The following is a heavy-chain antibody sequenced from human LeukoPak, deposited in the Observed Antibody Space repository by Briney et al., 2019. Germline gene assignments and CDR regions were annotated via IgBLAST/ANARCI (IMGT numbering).Heavy chain of an antibody. J-gene: IGHJ4*02. Sequence: PGGPLRLSCAASGFTFSSYGMHWVRQAPGKGLEWVAVIWYDGSNKYYADSVKGRFTISRDNSKNTLYLQMNSLRAEDTAVYYCAKDWGWLRSLYYFDCWGQGTLVTVSS. D-gene: IGHD5-12*01. CDR3: AKDWGWLRSLYYFDC. V-gene: IGHV3-33*06. CDR1: GFTFSSYG. CDR2: IWYDGSNK.